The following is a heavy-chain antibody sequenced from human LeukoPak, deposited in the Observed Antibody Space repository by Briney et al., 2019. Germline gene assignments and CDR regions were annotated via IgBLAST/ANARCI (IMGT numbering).Heavy chain of an antibody. J-gene: IGHJ6*03. V-gene: IGHV4-4*02. D-gene: IGHD1-7*01. Sequence: PSETLSLTCTVSGDSISSGDYYWSWVRQPPGKGLEWIGEIYHSGSTNYNPSLKSRVTISVDKSKNQFSLKLSSVTAADTAVYYCARRYNWNYLVSRRAFYYMDVWGKGTTVTVSS. CDR1: GDSISSGDYY. CDR2: IYHSGST. CDR3: ARRYNWNYLVSRRAFYYMDV.